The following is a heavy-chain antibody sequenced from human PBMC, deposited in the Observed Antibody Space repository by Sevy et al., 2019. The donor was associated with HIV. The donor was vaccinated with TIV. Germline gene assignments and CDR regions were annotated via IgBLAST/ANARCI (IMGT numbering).Heavy chain of an antibody. D-gene: IGHD1-26*01. Sequence: GGSLRLSCAASGFTFSSYGMHWVRQAPGKGLEWVAVISYDGSNKYYAGSVKGRFTISRDNSKNTLYLQMNSLRAEDTAVYYCAKSQRDFVYWELLSFDYWGQGTLVTVSS. V-gene: IGHV3-30*18. CDR3: AKSQRDFVYWELLSFDY. CDR1: GFTFSSYG. J-gene: IGHJ4*02. CDR2: ISYDGSNK.